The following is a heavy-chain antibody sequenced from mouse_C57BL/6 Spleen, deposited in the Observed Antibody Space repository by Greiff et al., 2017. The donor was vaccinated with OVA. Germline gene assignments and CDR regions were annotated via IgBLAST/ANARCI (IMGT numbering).Heavy chain of an antibody. CDR2: INPNNGGT. CDR3: ASGITTVVADYFDY. CDR1: GYTFTDYY. D-gene: IGHD1-1*01. J-gene: IGHJ2*01. Sequence: VQLQQSGPELVKPGASVKISCKASGYTFTDYYMNWVKQSHGKSLEWIGDINPNNGGTSYNQKFKGKATLTVDKSSSTAYMELRSLTSEDSAVYYCASGITTVVADYFDYWGQGTTLTVSS. V-gene: IGHV1-26*01.